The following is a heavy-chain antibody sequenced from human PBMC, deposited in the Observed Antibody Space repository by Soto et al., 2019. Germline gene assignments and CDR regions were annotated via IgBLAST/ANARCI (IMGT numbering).Heavy chain of an antibody. CDR1: GFTFSNYD. V-gene: IGHV3-13*01. J-gene: IGHJ4*02. CDR3: ARGRLISLYYFDY. CDR2: IGTAGVT. Sequence: GGSLRLSCAASGFTFSNYDMHWVRQVTGKGLEWVSTIGTAGVTYYPGSVKGRFTISRENAKNSLYLQMNSLRAEDTAVYYCARGRLISLYYFDYWGQGTLVTVSS. D-gene: IGHD2-15*01.